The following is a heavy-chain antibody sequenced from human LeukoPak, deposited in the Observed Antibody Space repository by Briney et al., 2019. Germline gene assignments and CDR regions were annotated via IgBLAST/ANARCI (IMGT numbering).Heavy chain of an antibody. CDR2: IYYSGST. J-gene: IGHJ4*02. D-gene: IGHD6-19*01. CDR3: ARGSSGWDN. CDR1: GGSISSYH. Sequence: SETLSLTCTVSGGSISSYHWSWMRQPPGKGLEWIGYIYYSGSTNYNPSLKSRVTISVDTSKNQFSLKLSSVTAADTAVYYCARGSSGWDNWGQGTLVTVSS. V-gene: IGHV4-59*01.